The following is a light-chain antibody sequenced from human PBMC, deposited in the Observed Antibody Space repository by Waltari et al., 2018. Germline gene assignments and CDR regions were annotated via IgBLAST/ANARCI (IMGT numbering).Light chain of an antibody. CDR3: HQYYNTPYS. V-gene: IGKV4-1*01. Sequence: DIVMTQSPDSLAVSLGERATIHCKSSRTVLYDSNTKNYLAWYQQKPGQPPNLLIYWAPTRKSGVPDRFSGSGSGTDFTLTISTLQAEDVAVYYCHQYYNTPYSYGQGTKLEIK. J-gene: IGKJ2*03. CDR2: WAP. CDR1: RTVLYDSNTKNY.